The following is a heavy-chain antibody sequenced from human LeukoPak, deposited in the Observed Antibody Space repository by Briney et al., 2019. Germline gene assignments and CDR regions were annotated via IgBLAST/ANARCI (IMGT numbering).Heavy chain of an antibody. CDR1: GYEFTNYA. CDR2: VTAVNGNT. V-gene: IGHV1-18*01. CDR3: TRLALRPRGHDY. Sequence: ASVKVSCKASGYEFTNYAISWVRQAPGQGLEWMGWVTAVNGNTNYAQKFQGRINMTTDTSTNTAYMDLRGLRSDDTAVYYCTRLALRPRGHDYWGLGTLVTVSS. D-gene: IGHD6-6*01. J-gene: IGHJ4*02.